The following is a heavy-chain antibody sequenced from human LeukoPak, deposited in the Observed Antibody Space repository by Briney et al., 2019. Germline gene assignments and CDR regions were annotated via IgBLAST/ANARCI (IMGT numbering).Heavy chain of an antibody. CDR1: GYTFTGYY. V-gene: IGHV1-2*02. J-gene: IGHJ4*02. CDR2: INPNSGGT. CDR3: ARTVTNYSSGSDNFDY. Sequence: ASVKVSCKASGYTFTGYYMHWVRQAPGQGLGWMGWINPNSGGTNYAQKFQGRVTMTRDTSISTAYMELSRLRSDDTAVYYCARTVTNYSSGSDNFDYWGQGTLVTVSS. D-gene: IGHD3-10*01.